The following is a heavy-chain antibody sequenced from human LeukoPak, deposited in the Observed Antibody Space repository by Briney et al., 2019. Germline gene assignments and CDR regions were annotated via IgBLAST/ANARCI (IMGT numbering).Heavy chain of an antibody. V-gene: IGHV4-4*09. CDR3: ANSYDGKIVPFDN. Sequence: SETLSLTCTVSGGSISSSYCSWIRQSPGKGLEWIGYIYSSGNTNYNPSLKSRVTISLDVSKNQFSLKLTSVTAADTAVYYCANSYDGKIVPFDNWGQGALVAVSS. J-gene: IGHJ4*02. CDR1: GGSISSSY. D-gene: IGHD4-23*01. CDR2: IYSSGNT.